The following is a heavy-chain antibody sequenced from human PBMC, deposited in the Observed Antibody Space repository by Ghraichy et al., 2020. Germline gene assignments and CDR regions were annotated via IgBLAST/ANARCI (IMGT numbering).Heavy chain of an antibody. CDR2: IIPIFGTA. CDR3: ARDPGLVVVPAAMNWFDP. D-gene: IGHD2-2*01. CDR1: GGTFSSYA. V-gene: IGHV1-69*13. J-gene: IGHJ5*02. Sequence: SVKVSCKASGGTFSSYAISWVRQAPGQGLEWMGGIIPIFGTANYAQKFQGRVTITADESTSTAYMELSSLRSEDTAVYYCARDPGLVVVPAAMNWFDPWGQGTLVTVSS.